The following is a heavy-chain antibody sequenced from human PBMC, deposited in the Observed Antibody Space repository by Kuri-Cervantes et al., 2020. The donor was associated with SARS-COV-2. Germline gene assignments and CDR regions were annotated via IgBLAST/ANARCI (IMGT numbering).Heavy chain of an antibody. J-gene: IGHJ4*02. V-gene: IGHV3-33*01. Sequence: GGSLRLSCAASGFTFSSYGMHWVRQAPGKGLEWVAVIWYDGSNKHYADSVKGRFTISRDNSKNTLYLQMNSLRAEDTAVYYCARDRGIVETFDYWGQGTLVTVSS. D-gene: IGHD2/OR15-2a*01. CDR2: IWYDGSNK. CDR1: GFTFSSYG. CDR3: ARDRGIVETFDY.